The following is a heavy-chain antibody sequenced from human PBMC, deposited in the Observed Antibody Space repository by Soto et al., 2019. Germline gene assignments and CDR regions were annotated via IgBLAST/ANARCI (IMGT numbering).Heavy chain of an antibody. D-gene: IGHD4-17*01. CDR3: ARGPYGDYVRYNWFDP. V-gene: IGHV4-30-4*01. J-gene: IGHJ5*02. Sequence: SETLSLTCTVSAGSISSGDYYWSWIRQPPGKGLEWIGYIYYSGSTYYNPSLKSRVTISVDTSKNQFSLKLSSVTAADTAVYYCARGPYGDYVRYNWFDPWGQGTLVTVPQ. CDR1: AGSISSGDYY. CDR2: IYYSGST.